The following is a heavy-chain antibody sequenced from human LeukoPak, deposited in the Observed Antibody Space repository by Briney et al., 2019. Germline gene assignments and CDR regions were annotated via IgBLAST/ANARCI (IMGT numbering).Heavy chain of an antibody. CDR3: ARGASYYDSSGYYHDAFDI. V-gene: IGHV3-48*03. D-gene: IGHD3-22*01. CDR1: GFTFSSYE. J-gene: IGHJ3*02. Sequence: SGGSLRLSCAASGFTFSSYEMNWVRQAPGKGLEWVSYISSSGSTIYYADSVKGRFTISRDNARNSLYLQLNSLRAEDTAVYYCARGASYYDSSGYYHDAFDIWGQGTMVTVSS. CDR2: ISSSGSTI.